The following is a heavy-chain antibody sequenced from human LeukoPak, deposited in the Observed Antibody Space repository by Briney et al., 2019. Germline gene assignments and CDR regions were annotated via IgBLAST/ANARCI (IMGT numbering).Heavy chain of an antibody. Sequence: PGGSLRLSCAASGFTFSRFEVNWVRQGPGKGLEWVSYISGSGSTKYYAETAKGRFTISRDNDKNSLYLQMNSLRAEDTAVYYCARDYGGVMFDYWGQGTLLTVSS. CDR2: ISGSGSTK. J-gene: IGHJ4*02. V-gene: IGHV3-48*03. CDR1: GFTFSRFE. CDR3: ARDYGGVMFDY. D-gene: IGHD4-23*01.